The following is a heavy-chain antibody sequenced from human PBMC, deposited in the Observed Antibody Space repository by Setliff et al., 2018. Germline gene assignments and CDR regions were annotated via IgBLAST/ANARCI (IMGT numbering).Heavy chain of an antibody. V-gene: IGHV4-61*02. CDR2: IYASGST. CDR1: GGSISSGSHY. D-gene: IGHD1-26*01. J-gene: IGHJ4*02. CDR3: ARDNTIVGATDY. Sequence: SETLSLTCTVSGGSISSGSHYWSWIRQPAGKGLEWIGRIYASGSTNYNPSLKSRVTISADTSTNHFSLKLTSVTAADTAVYYCARDNTIVGATDYWGQGALVTVSS.